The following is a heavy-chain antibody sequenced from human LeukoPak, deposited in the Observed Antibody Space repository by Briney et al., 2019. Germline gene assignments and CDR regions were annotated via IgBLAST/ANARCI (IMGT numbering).Heavy chain of an antibody. J-gene: IGHJ4*02. CDR3: ATDDYGDYVEFDY. CDR2: ISGSGGST. D-gene: IGHD4-17*01. CDR1: GFTFSSYA. Sequence: PGGSLRLSCAASGFTFSSYAMSWVRQAPGKGLEWVSAISGSGGSTYYADSVKGRFIISRDNSKNTLYLQMNSLRAEDTAVYYCATDDYGDYVEFDYWGQGTLVTVSS. V-gene: IGHV3-23*01.